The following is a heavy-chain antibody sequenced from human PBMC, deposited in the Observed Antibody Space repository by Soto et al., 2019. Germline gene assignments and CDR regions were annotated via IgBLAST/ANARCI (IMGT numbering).Heavy chain of an antibody. Sequence: SVKVSCKPSGTTFDSFTFSWVRQAPGQGLEWVGGFVPMFGSASIAQRFQGRVRITADASTGTGYMELSDLRSEDSAIYYCAREDDTTGHYSWFDPWGPGTLVTVSS. CDR1: GTTFDSFT. V-gene: IGHV1-69*13. D-gene: IGHD3-9*01. CDR3: AREDDTTGHYSWFDP. J-gene: IGHJ5*02. CDR2: FVPMFGSA.